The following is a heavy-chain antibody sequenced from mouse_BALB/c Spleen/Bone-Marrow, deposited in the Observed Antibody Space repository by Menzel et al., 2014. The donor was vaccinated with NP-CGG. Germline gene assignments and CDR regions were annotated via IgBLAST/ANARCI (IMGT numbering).Heavy chain of an antibody. Sequence: QVQLQQSGAELMKPGASVKISCKATGYTFSSYWIEWVKQRPGHGLEWIGEILPGSGSTKYNEKFKGKATFTADTSSNTAYMQLSSLISEDSAVYYCARKEGFWGTFAYWGQGTLVTVSA. CDR3: ARKEGFWGTFAY. D-gene: IGHD4-1*01. CDR1: GYTFSSYW. J-gene: IGHJ3*01. CDR2: ILPGSGST. V-gene: IGHV1-9*01.